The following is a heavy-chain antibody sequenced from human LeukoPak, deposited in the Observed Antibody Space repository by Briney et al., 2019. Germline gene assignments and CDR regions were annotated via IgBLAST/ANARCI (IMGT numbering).Heavy chain of an antibody. J-gene: IGHJ4*02. V-gene: IGHV3-23*01. Sequence: GGSLRLSCAASGFTFSSYAISWVRQAPGKGLEWVSAISGSGGSTYYADSVKGRFTISRDNSKNTLYLQMNSLRAEDTAVYYCAKDRVLRYFGNFDYWGQGTLVTVSS. CDR2: ISGSGGST. D-gene: IGHD3-9*01. CDR1: GFTFSSYA. CDR3: AKDRVLRYFGNFDY.